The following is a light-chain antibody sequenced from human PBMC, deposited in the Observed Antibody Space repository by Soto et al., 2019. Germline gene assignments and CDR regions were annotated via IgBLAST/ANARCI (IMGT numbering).Light chain of an antibody. CDR1: SSDVGGYNY. Sequence: QSVLTQPPSASGSPGQSVTISCTGTSSDVGGYNYVSWYQQHPGKAPKLMIYEVSKRPSGVPDRFSGSKSGNTASLTVSGLQAEDEGDYYCSSYAGSDYPYVFGTGTKVTVL. CDR2: EVS. CDR3: SSYAGSDYPYV. J-gene: IGLJ1*01. V-gene: IGLV2-8*01.